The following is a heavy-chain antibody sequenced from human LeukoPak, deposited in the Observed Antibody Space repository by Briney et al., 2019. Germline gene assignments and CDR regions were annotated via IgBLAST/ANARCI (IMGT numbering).Heavy chain of an antibody. J-gene: IGHJ4*02. CDR1: GYTFTAYY. CDR2: INPNSGVT. V-gene: IGHV1-2*02. D-gene: IGHD6-13*01. CDR3: AIIAAAGTQLDW. Sequence: ASVTVSCKASGYTFTAYYMYWVRQAPGQGLEWMGWINPNSGVTNYAQKFRGRVTMARDPSISTAYMELNRLRSDDTAVYYCAIIAAAGTQLDWWGQGTLVPVSS.